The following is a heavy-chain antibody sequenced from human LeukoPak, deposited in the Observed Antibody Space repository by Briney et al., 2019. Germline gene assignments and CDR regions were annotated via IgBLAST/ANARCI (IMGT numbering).Heavy chain of an antibody. Sequence: AGSLRLSCAASGFTFSSYWMHWVRQAPGEGLMWVSRINTDGTTTTYADSVEGRFSISGDNAKNTVYLHMNSLRAEDTAVYYCARDPWGYRAGVMDLWGQGTLLTVSS. J-gene: IGHJ4*02. CDR1: GFTFSSYW. V-gene: IGHV3-74*03. CDR2: INTDGTTT. CDR3: ARDPWGYRAGVMDL. D-gene: IGHD5-18*01.